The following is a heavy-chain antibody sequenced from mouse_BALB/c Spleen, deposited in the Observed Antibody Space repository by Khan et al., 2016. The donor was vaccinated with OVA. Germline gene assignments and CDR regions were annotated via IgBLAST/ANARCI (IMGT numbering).Heavy chain of an antibody. CDR3: AKGVWSYYFALDY. Sequence: KLEESGPGLVAPSQSPSITCTVSGSSLTDSGVSWIRQPPGKGLERLGVIWGGGSTYYNSALKSRLNINKDNSKSQVFLKMHSRQTYDTATYYCAKGVWSYYFALDYWGQGTSVTVSS. V-gene: IGHV2-6-5*01. D-gene: IGHD2-10*02. J-gene: IGHJ4*01. CDR1: GSSLTDSG. CDR2: IWGGGST.